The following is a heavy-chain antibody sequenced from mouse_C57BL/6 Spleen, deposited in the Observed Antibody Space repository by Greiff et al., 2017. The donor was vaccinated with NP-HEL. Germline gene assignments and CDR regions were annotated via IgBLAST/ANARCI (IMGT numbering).Heavy chain of an antibody. CDR3: ARSSSGYVGYFDY. V-gene: IGHV5-17*01. J-gene: IGHJ2*01. D-gene: IGHD3-2*02. Sequence: EVQLVESGGGLVKPGGSLKLSCAASGFTFSDYGMHWVRQAPEKGLEWVAYISSGSSTIYYADTVKGRFTISRDNAKNTLFLQMTSLRSEDTAMSYCARSSSGYVGYFDYWGQGTTLTVSS. CDR2: ISSGSSTI. CDR1: GFTFSDYG.